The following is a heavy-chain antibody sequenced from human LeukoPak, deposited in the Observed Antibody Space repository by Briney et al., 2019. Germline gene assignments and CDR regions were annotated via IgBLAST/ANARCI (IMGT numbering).Heavy chain of an antibody. V-gene: IGHV3-20*04. Sequence: GGSLRLSCAASGFTFDDYGMSWVRQAPGKGLEWVSGINWNGGSTGYADSVKGRFTISRDNAKNSLYLQMNSLRAEDTALYYCARDSDYGGNSLPLDYWGQGTPATVSS. D-gene: IGHD4-23*01. CDR2: INWNGGST. CDR1: GFTFDDYG. CDR3: ARDSDYGGNSLPLDY. J-gene: IGHJ4*02.